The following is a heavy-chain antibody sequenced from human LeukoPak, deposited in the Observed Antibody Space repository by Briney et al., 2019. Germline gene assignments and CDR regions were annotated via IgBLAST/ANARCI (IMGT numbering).Heavy chain of an antibody. Sequence: GASVKVSCKVSGYTLTELSMHWVRQAPGKGLEWMGGFDPEDGETIYAQKLQGRVTMTEDTSTDTAYMELSSLRSEDTAVYYCATAPQWLQHRGWFDPWGQGTLVTVSS. D-gene: IGHD5-24*01. CDR2: FDPEDGET. CDR1: GYTLTELS. CDR3: ATAPQWLQHRGWFDP. V-gene: IGHV1-24*01. J-gene: IGHJ5*02.